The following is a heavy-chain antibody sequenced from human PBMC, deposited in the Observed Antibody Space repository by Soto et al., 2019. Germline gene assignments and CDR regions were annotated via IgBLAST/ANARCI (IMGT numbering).Heavy chain of an antibody. CDR1: GYTFTSYG. CDR2: ISAYNGNT. D-gene: IGHD3-3*01. J-gene: IGHJ6*02. Sequence: ASVKVSCKASGYTFTSYGISCVRQSPLQWREWMGCISAYNGNTNYAQKLQGRVTMTTDTSTSTAYMELRSLRSDDTAVYYCARDRKGGYDFWSGYYPSYYYGMDVWGQGTTVTVSS. V-gene: IGHV1-18*04. CDR3: ARDRKGGYDFWSGYYPSYYYGMDV.